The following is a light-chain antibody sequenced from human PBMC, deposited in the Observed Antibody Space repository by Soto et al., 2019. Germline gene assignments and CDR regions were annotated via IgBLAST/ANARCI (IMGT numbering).Light chain of an antibody. J-gene: IGKJ1*01. CDR3: QHYNSYSEA. V-gene: IGKV1-5*03. CDR1: QNTSSW. CDR2: KAS. Sequence: EIQMTQTNSTLSASVGDRVAFTCGASQNTSSWLAWYQQKPGKAPKLLIYKASTLKSGVPSRFSGSGSGTEFTLTISSLQPDDFATYYCQHYNSYSEAFGQGTKV.